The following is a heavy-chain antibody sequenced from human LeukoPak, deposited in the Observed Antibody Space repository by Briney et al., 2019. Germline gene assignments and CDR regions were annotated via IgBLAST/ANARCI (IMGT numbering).Heavy chain of an antibody. CDR2: INPNSGGT. J-gene: IGHJ6*02. CDR3: AGIVVVVAAVDYGMDV. Sequence: ASVKVSRKASGYTFTSYDINWVRQAPGQGLEWMGRINPNSGGTNYAQKFQGRVTMTRDTSISTAYMELSRLRSDDTAVYYCAGIVVVVAAVDYGMDVWGQGTTVTVSS. CDR1: GYTFTSYD. V-gene: IGHV1-2*06. D-gene: IGHD2-15*01.